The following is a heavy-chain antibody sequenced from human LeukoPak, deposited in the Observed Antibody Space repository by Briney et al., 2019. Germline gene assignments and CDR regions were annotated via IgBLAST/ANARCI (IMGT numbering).Heavy chain of an antibody. J-gene: IGHJ4*02. V-gene: IGHV4-39*01. CDR3: ARHVDTATDYFDY. CDR1: GGSISSSIYY. CDR2: IYYSGSS. Sequence: SETLSLTCTVSGGSISSSIYYWGWIRQPPGKGLDGTGSIYYSGSSYYNPSLKSRVTISVHTSKNQFSLKLSSVTAADTAVYYCARHVDTATDYFDYWGQGTLVTVSS. D-gene: IGHD5-18*01.